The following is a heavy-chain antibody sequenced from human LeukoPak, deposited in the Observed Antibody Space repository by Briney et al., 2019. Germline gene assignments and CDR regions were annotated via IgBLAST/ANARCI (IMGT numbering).Heavy chain of an antibody. CDR3: ARSTVTTKALDY. V-gene: IGHV4-59*01. CDR2: IYYSGGT. Sequence: SETLSLTCTVSGGSISSYYWSWIRQPPGKGLEWIGHIYYSGGTNYNPSLKSRVTISVDTSKNQFSLKLSSVTAADTAVYYCARSTVTTKALDYWGQGTLVTVSS. J-gene: IGHJ4*02. CDR1: GGSISSYY. D-gene: IGHD4-17*01.